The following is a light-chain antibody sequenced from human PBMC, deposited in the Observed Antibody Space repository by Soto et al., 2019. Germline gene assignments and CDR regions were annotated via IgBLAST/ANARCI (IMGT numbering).Light chain of an antibody. CDR3: SSYVGNNNLV. CDR1: FSDVSGYNY. CDR2: EVY. Sequence: QSALTQPPSASGSPGQSVTISCTGTFSDVSGYNYVSWYQQHPGKAPKVIIYEVYKRPSGVPDRFSGSKSGKTASLTVSGLQADDEADYYCSSYVGNNNLVFGGGTKLTVL. V-gene: IGLV2-8*01. J-gene: IGLJ3*02.